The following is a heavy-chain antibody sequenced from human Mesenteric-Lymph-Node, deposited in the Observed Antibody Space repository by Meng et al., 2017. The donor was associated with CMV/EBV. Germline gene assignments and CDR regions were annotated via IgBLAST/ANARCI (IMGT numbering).Heavy chain of an antibody. Sequence: ASVKVSCKASGYTFASYYMHGVRQAPGQGLEWMGIINPSGGSTTYAQKFQGRVSMTRDMSTTTVYMEVSSLRSEDTAVYYCARNGYNYYYYYGMDVWGQGTTVTVSS. V-gene: IGHV1-46*01. CDR1: GYTFASYY. D-gene: IGHD5-24*01. CDR3: ARNGYNYYYYYGMDV. CDR2: INPSGGST. J-gene: IGHJ6*02.